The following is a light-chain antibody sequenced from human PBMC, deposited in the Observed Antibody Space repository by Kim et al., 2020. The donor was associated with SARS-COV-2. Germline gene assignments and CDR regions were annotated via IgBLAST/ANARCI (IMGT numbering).Light chain of an antibody. J-gene: IGKJ1*01. CDR2: GAS. CDR1: QSVSSS. CDR3: QQYDDWPPWT. V-gene: IGKV3-15*01. Sequence: SPGEGATLSGRASQSVSSSVAWYQQKPGQAPRRLIYGASTRATGIPARFSGSGSGTEFTLTISSLQSEDLAVYHCQQYDDWPPWTFGQGTKVDIK.